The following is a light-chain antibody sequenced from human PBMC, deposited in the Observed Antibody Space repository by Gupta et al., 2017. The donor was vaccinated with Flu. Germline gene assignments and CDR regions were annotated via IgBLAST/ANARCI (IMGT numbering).Light chain of an antibody. J-gene: IGKJ4*02. Sequence: PSSLSASVGDRVTITCRTSQSVSNFFHWYQQKPGKAPRLLIYGASTSQGGVPSRFSSSGSSTDFTLTINRLQPEDFATYYCRQGYSTPHTFGRGTTVEIK. CDR2: GAS. CDR1: QSVSNF. V-gene: IGKV1-39*01. CDR3: RQGYSTPHT.